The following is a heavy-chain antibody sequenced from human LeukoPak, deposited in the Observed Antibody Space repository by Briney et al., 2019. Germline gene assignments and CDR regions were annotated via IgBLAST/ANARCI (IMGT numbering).Heavy chain of an antibody. CDR1: GYSISSGYD. D-gene: IGHD6-6*01. J-gene: IGHJ6*03. CDR3: ARARRIAARPYHYYYMDV. V-gene: IGHV4-38-2*02. CDR2: ISQSGST. Sequence: SETLSLTCTVSGYSISSGYDWGWIRQAPGRRLEWLGSISQSGSTYDNPSLKSRVTLSVDTSKNQVSLKLSSVTAADTAVYYCARARRIAARPYHYYYMDVWGKGTTVTVSS.